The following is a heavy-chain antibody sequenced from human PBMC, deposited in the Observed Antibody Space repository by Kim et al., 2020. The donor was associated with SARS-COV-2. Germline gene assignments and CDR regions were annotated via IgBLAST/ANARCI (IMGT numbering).Heavy chain of an antibody. D-gene: IGHD3-22*01. CDR3: ARHGGYYDSSGYYGFDY. Sequence: GESLKISCKGSGYSFTSYWISWVRQMPGKGLEWMGRIDPSDSYTNYSPSFQGHVTISADKSISTAYLQWSSLKASDTAMYYCARHGGYYDSSGYYGFDYWGQGTLVTVSS. CDR2: IDPSDSYT. CDR1: GYSFTSYW. V-gene: IGHV5-10-1*01. J-gene: IGHJ4*02.